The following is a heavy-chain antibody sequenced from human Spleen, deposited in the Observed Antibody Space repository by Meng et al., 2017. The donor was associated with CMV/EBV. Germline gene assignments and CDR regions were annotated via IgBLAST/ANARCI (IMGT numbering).Heavy chain of an antibody. CDR2: ISSSSSYI. Sequence: GGSLRLSCAASGFTFSSYSMNWVRQAPGKGLEWVSSISSSSSYIYYADSVKGRFTISRDNAKNSLYLQMNSLRAEDTAVYYCARGQREDYSKHIFGYWGQGSLVTVSS. CDR1: GFTFSSYS. CDR3: ARGQREDYSKHIFGY. D-gene: IGHD4-11*01. V-gene: IGHV3-21*01. J-gene: IGHJ4*02.